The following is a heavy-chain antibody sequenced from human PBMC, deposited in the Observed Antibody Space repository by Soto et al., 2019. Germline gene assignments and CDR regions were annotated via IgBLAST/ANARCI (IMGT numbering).Heavy chain of an antibody. J-gene: IGHJ4*02. V-gene: IGHV1-69*01. CDR1: GGTFGSYA. CDR3: ATALGCRSTSCTLDY. Sequence: QVQLVQSGAEVKKPGSSVKVSCKASGGTFGSYAVSWVRQAPGQGLEWMGGIIPVSGAAHYAQKFQGRVTITADESTSTTYMEISSLSSQDTAVYYCATALGCRSTSCTLDYWGQGTRVIVSS. D-gene: IGHD2-2*01. CDR2: IIPVSGAA.